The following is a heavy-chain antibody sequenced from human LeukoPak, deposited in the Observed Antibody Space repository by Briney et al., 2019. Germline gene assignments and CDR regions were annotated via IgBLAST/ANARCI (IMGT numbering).Heavy chain of an antibody. CDR1: GYSFTSYW. CDR3: ARLSERGYSYGQIEYFQH. Sequence: GESLKISCKGSGYSFTSYWIGWVRQMPGKGLEWMGIIYPGDSDTRYSPSFQGQVTISADKSISTAYLQWSSLKASDTAMYYCARLSERGYSYGQIEYFQHWGQGTLVTVSS. J-gene: IGHJ1*01. CDR2: IYPGDSDT. D-gene: IGHD5-18*01. V-gene: IGHV5-51*01.